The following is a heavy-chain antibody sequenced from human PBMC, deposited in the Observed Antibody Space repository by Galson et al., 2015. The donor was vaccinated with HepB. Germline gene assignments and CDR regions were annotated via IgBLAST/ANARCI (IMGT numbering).Heavy chain of an antibody. V-gene: IGHV3-48*03. CDR1: GFTFSSYE. CDR3: ARANGGWLFRA. D-gene: IGHD3-22*01. J-gene: IGHJ5*02. CDR2: ISSGGSTI. Sequence: SLRLSCAASGFTFSSYEMNWVRQAPGKGLEWVSYISSGGSTIYYADSVKGRFTISRDNAKNSLYLQMNSLRAEDTAVYYCARANGGWLFRAWGQGTLVTVSS.